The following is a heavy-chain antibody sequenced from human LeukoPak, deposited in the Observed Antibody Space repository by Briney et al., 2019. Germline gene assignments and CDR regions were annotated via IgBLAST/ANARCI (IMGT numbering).Heavy chain of an antibody. CDR2: MYYSGST. J-gene: IGHJ4*02. D-gene: IGHD2-2*02. CDR1: GGSISSSSYY. Sequence: PSETLSLTCTVSGGSISSSSYYWGWIRQPPGNGLEWIGSMYYSGSTYYNPSLKSRVTISVDTSKNQFSLKVSSVTATDTAVFYCARQYTGIDYWGQGTLVTVSS. CDR3: ARQYTGIDY. V-gene: IGHV4-39*01.